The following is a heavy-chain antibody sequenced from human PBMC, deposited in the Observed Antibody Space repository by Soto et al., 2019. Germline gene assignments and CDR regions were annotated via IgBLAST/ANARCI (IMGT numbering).Heavy chain of an antibody. CDR3: ARASRITMVRGVLTFDY. CDR2: INHSGST. D-gene: IGHD3-10*01. J-gene: IGHJ4*02. V-gene: IGHV4-34*01. Sequence: QVQLQQWGAGLLKPSETLSLTCAVYGGSFSGYYWSWIRQPPGKGLEWIGEINHSGSTNYNPSLKSRVTISVDTSKNQFSLKLSSVIAADTAVYYCARASRITMVRGVLTFDYWGQGTLVTVSS. CDR1: GGSFSGYY.